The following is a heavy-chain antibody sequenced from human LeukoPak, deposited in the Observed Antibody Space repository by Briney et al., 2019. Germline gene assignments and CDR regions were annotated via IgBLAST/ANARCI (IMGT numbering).Heavy chain of an antibody. CDR3: AKDRRTDYGFDY. CDR2: ISWNSGSI. CDR1: GFTFEDYA. J-gene: IGHJ4*02. Sequence: GGSLRLSCAASGFTFEDYAMHWVRQAPGKGLEGVSGISWNSGSIGYADSVKGRFTISRDNAKNSLYLQMNSLRAEDTALYYCAKDRRTDYGFDYWGQGTLVTVSS. V-gene: IGHV3-9*01. D-gene: IGHD4-17*01.